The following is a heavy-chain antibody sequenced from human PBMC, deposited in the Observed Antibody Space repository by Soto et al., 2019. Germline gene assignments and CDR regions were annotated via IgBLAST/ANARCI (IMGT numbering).Heavy chain of an antibody. D-gene: IGHD3-22*01. CDR1: YDSINNYY. J-gene: IGHJ3*02. CDR3: ARLNNLGGDYYRGAIDI. Sequence: PSETLSLTCPMSYDSINNYYWSWIRQPPGKGLEWIGYIYSSGSASYNPSLKSRVTMSVDTSKNQFSLRLSSVTAADAAVYFCARLNNLGGDYYRGAIDIWGQGTMVTVSS. V-gene: IGHV4-59*01. CDR2: IYSSGSA.